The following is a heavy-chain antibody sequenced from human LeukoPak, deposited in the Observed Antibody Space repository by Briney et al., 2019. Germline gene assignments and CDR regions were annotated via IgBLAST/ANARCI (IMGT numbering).Heavy chain of an antibody. CDR1: GYTFTDYY. Sequence: ASVTVSFKTSGYTFTDYYMHWVRQAPGQGLEWMGWINPDSGGTNNAQKFQGRVTTTRDTSISTVYMQLSGLRSDDTAVYYCARSYGLLTELDCWGQGTLVIVSS. V-gene: IGHV1-2*02. CDR3: ARSYGLLTELDC. D-gene: IGHD3-9*01. CDR2: INPDSGGT. J-gene: IGHJ4*02.